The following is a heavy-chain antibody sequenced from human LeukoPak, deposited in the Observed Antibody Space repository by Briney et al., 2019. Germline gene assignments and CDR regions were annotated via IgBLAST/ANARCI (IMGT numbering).Heavy chain of an antibody. J-gene: IGHJ4*02. CDR3: AKSHVSTAAGTGRYFDY. CDR2: ISVGSDVI. V-gene: IGHV3-23*01. CDR1: GFTFSSYA. Sequence: TGGSLRLSCAASGFTFSSYAMSWVRQAPGKGLEWVSAISVGSDVIYYADSVKGRFAISRDNSKHTVYLQMDSLRAEDTAVYYCAKSHVSTAAGTGRYFDYWGQGTLVTVSS. D-gene: IGHD6-13*01.